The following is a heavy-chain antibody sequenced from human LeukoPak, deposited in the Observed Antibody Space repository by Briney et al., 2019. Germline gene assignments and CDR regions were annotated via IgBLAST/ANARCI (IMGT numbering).Heavy chain of an antibody. Sequence: ASVKVSCKASGYTFTGYYMHWVRQAPGQGLEWMGWINPNSGGTNYAQKFQGRVTMTRDTSISTAYMVLSRLRSDDTAVYYCARDLRAAIWFGEGNGFDYWGQGTLVTVSS. CDR2: INPNSGGT. J-gene: IGHJ4*02. D-gene: IGHD3-10*01. V-gene: IGHV1-2*02. CDR3: ARDLRAAIWFGEGNGFDY. CDR1: GYTFTGYY.